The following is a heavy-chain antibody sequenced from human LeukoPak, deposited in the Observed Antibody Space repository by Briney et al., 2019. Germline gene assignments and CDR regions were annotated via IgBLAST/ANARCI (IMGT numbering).Heavy chain of an antibody. D-gene: IGHD3-22*01. CDR1: GFTFSSYA. Sequence: AGGSLRLSCAASGFTFSSYAMSWVRQAPGKGLEWVSAISGSGGSTYYADSVKGRFTISRDNSKNTLYLQMNSLRAEDTAVYYCAKSPMIVVVIYDYWGQGTLVTVSS. CDR2: ISGSGGST. J-gene: IGHJ4*02. CDR3: AKSPMIVVVIYDY. V-gene: IGHV3-23*01.